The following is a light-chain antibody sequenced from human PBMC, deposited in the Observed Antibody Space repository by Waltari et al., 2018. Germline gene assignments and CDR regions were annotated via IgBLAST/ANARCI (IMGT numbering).Light chain of an antibody. CDR1: QSISSS. Sequence: DIQMTQSPSTLSASVGDRVTITCRASQSISSSLAWYQQKPGKAPKLLIYKASSLESGVPSRFSGSGSGTEFTLTISSLQPDDFATCYCQQYNSYPWTFGQGTKVEIK. CDR2: KAS. CDR3: QQYNSYPWT. V-gene: IGKV1-5*03. J-gene: IGKJ1*01.